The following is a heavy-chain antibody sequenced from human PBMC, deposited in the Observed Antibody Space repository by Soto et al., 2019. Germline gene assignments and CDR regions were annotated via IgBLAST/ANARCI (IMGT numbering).Heavy chain of an antibody. V-gene: IGHV3-23*01. Sequence: GGSLRLSCAASGFTFSSYAMSWVRQAPGKGLEWVSAISGSGGSTYYADSVKGRFTISRDNSKNTLYLQMNSLRAEDTAVYYCAKDPLYCSGGSCYFEYFQHWGQGTLVTVSS. CDR1: GFTFSSYA. J-gene: IGHJ1*01. CDR3: AKDPLYCSGGSCYFEYFQH. D-gene: IGHD2-15*01. CDR2: ISGSGGST.